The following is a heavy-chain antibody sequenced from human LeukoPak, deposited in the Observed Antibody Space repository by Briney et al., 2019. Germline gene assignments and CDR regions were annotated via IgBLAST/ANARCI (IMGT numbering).Heavy chain of an antibody. Sequence: GGSLRLSCAASGFTFSDYYMSWIRQAPGKGLEWVSYISSSSSYANYADSVKGRFTISRDNAKNSLYLQMDSLRAEDTAVYYCARDSWAAADPYYYYGMDVWGKGTTVTVSS. CDR3: ARDSWAAADPYYYYGMDV. D-gene: IGHD6-13*01. CDR1: GFTFSDYY. V-gene: IGHV3-11*06. J-gene: IGHJ6*04. CDR2: ISSSSSYA.